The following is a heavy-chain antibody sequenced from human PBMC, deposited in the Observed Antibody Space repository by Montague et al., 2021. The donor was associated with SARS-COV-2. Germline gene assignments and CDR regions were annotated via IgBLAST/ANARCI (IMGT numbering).Heavy chain of an antibody. D-gene: IGHD3-10*01. CDR3: ARDDIVLQGVTKGMDV. Sequence: SETLSLTCTVSGGSISSSNYYWGWIRQPPGKGLEWMGNMYYSGSTYYNPSLKSRVTISIDTSKNQFSLKLSSVTAADTAGYYCARDDIVLQGVTKGMDVWGQGTTVTVSS. J-gene: IGHJ6*02. V-gene: IGHV4-39*07. CDR2: MYYSGST. CDR1: GGSISSSNYY.